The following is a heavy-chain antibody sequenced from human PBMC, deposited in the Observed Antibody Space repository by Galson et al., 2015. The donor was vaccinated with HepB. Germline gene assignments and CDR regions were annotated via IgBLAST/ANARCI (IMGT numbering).Heavy chain of an antibody. J-gene: IGHJ5*02. CDR2: IRSKANSYAT. Sequence: SLRLSCAASGFTFSGSAMHWVRQASGKGLEWVGRIRSKANSYATAYAASVKGRFTISRDDSKNTAYLQMNSLKTEDTAVYYCTRSSHIVVPNNWFDPWGQGTLVTVSS. CDR3: TRSSHIVVPNNWFDP. CDR1: GFTFSGSA. V-gene: IGHV3-73*01. D-gene: IGHD2-15*01.